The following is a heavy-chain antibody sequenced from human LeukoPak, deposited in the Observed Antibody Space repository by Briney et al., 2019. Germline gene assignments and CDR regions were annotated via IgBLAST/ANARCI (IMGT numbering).Heavy chain of an antibody. V-gene: IGHV3-23*01. CDR1: GFTFSSYA. D-gene: IGHD6-6*01. CDR3: AKEGRIAAGPGDYFDY. CDR2: ISANGDTT. Sequence: GGSLRLSCAASGFTFSSYAMSWVRQAPGKGLEGVSGISANGDTTKYADSVKGRFTISRDNSKNTVFLQMNSLRADDTAVYYCAKEGRIAAGPGDYFDYWGQGTLVTVSS. J-gene: IGHJ4*02.